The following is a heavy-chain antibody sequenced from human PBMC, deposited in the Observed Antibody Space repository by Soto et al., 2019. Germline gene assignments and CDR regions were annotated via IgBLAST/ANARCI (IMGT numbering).Heavy chain of an antibody. D-gene: IGHD2-15*01. J-gene: IGHJ3*02. CDR3: ARGDKYCSGGSCWPSYDAFDI. V-gene: IGHV4-59*01. CDR1: GGSISSYY. CDR2: IYYSGST. Sequence: PSETLSLTCTVSGGSISSYYWSWIRKPPGKGLEWIGYIYYSGSTNYNPSLKRRVTISVDTSKNPFSLKLSSVTAADTAVYYCARGDKYCSGGSCWPSYDAFDIWGQGTMVTVSS.